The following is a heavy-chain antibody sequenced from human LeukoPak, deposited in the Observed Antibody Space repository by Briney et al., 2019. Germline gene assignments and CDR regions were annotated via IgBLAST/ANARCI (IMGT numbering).Heavy chain of an antibody. Sequence: GGSLRLSCAASGFTFSSYGMHWVRQAPGKGLEWVAFIRYDGSNKYYADSVKGRFTISRDNSKNTLYLQMISLRAEDTAVYYCAKPIGYCSGGSCSHAFDIWGQGTMVTVSS. D-gene: IGHD2-15*01. CDR2: IRYDGSNK. J-gene: IGHJ3*02. CDR3: AKPIGYCSGGSCSHAFDI. V-gene: IGHV3-30*02. CDR1: GFTFSSYG.